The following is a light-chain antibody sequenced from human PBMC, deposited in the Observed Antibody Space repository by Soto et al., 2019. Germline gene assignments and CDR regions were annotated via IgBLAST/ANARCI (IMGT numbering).Light chain of an antibody. CDR2: GNS. CDR3: QSYDSSLRVV. V-gene: IGLV1-40*01. Sequence: QSVLTQPPSVSGAPGQRVTISCTGSSSNIGAGYDVPWYQQLPGTAPKLLIYGNSNRPSGVPDRFSASKSGTSVSLAITGLEADDEADYYCQSYDSSLRVVFGGGTKLTVL. CDR1: SSNIGAGYD. J-gene: IGLJ2*01.